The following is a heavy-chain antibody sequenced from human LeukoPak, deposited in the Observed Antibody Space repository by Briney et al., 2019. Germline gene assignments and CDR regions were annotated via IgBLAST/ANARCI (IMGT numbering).Heavy chain of an antibody. CDR1: GGSFSGYY. CDR2: INHSGST. D-gene: IGHD2/OR15-2a*01. V-gene: IGHV4-34*01. J-gene: IGHJ6*03. Sequence: SETLSLTCAVYGGSFSGYYWSWIRQPPGKGLEWIGEINHSGSTNYNPFLKSRVTISVDTSKNQFSLKLSSVTAADTAVYYCARGNRLNGYYHYYMDVWGKGTTVTVSS. CDR3: ARGNRLNGYYHYYMDV.